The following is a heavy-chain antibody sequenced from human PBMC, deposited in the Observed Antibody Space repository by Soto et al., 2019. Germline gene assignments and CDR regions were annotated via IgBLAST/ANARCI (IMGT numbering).Heavy chain of an antibody. CDR1: GFTFSNAW. Sequence: PGGSLRLSCAASGFTFSNAWMNWVRQAPGKGLEWVGRIKSKTDGGTTDYAAPVKGRFTISRDDSKNTLYLQMNSLKTEDTAVYYCTTDEDSGSYRSAFDIWGQGTMVTVSS. CDR2: IKSKTDGGTT. CDR3: TTDEDSGSYRSAFDI. V-gene: IGHV3-15*07. J-gene: IGHJ3*02. D-gene: IGHD1-26*01.